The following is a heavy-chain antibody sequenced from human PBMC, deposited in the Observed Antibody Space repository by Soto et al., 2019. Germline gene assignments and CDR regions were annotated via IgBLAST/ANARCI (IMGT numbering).Heavy chain of an antibody. Sequence: QVQLVQSGAEVKKPGSSVKVSCKASGGTFSSYAISWVRQAPGQGLEWMGGIIPIFGTANYAQKFQGRVTITADESTRTAYMELSSLRSEDTAVYYCARDVDYYDSSGYSSLGYWGQGTLVTVSS. J-gene: IGHJ4*02. V-gene: IGHV1-69*01. CDR1: GGTFSSYA. CDR2: IIPIFGTA. CDR3: ARDVDYYDSSGYSSLGY. D-gene: IGHD3-22*01.